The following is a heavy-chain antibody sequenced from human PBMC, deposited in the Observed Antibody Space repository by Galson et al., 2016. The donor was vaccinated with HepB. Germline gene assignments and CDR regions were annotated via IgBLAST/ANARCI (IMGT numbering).Heavy chain of an antibody. CDR3: ARDMMMGAVPAAIATTDVFDI. Sequence: SVKVSCKVSGGPFSSYRISWVRQAPGQGLEWMGGIIPIFGATKYAQKVQGRVTITADASTRTVNMELRSLRSQDTAVYYCARDMMMGAVPAAIATTDVFDIWGPGTMVTVSS. CDR1: GGPFSSYR. D-gene: IGHD2-2*01. V-gene: IGHV1-69*13. J-gene: IGHJ3*02. CDR2: IIPIFGAT.